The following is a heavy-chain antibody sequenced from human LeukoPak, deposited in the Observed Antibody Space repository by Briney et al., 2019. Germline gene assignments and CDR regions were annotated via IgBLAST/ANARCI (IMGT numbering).Heavy chain of an antibody. CDR2: IIPIFGTA. Sequence: AASVKVSCKASGGTFSSYAISWVRQAPGQGLEWMGGIIPIFGTANYAQKFQGRVTITADESTSTAYMELSSLRSEDTAVYYCAREDSSGYYTLDYWGQGTLVTVSS. J-gene: IGHJ4*02. V-gene: IGHV1-69*13. CDR1: GGTFSSYA. CDR3: AREDSSGYYTLDY. D-gene: IGHD3-22*01.